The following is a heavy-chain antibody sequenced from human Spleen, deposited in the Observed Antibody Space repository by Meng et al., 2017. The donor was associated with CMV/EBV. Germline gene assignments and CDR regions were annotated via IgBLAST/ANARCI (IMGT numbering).Heavy chain of an antibody. CDR1: GGSISSSNW. CDR3: ARIVPVRYYYYGMDV. CDR2: IYHSGST. V-gene: IGHV4-4*02. J-gene: IGHJ6*02. Sequence: SETLSLTCAVSGGSISSSNWWSWVRQPPGKGLEWIGEIYHSGSTNYNPSLKSRVTISVDTSKNQFSLKLSSVTAADTAVYYCARIVPVRYYYYGMDVWGQGTTVTVSS. D-gene: IGHD2-2*01.